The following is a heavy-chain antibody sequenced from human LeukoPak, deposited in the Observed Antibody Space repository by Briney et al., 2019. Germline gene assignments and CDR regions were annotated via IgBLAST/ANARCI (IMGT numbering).Heavy chain of an antibody. D-gene: IGHD2-2*02. J-gene: IGHJ4*02. CDR1: GFTFSSYG. V-gene: IGHV3-33*01. CDR3: ARDLCSSTSCYTPGFDY. CDR2: IWYVGSNK. Sequence: GGSLRLSCAASGFTFSSYGMHWVRQAPGKGLEWVAVIWYVGSNKYYADSVKGRFTISRDNSKNTLYLQMNSLRAEDTAVYYCARDLCSSTSCYTPGFDYWGQGTLVTVSS.